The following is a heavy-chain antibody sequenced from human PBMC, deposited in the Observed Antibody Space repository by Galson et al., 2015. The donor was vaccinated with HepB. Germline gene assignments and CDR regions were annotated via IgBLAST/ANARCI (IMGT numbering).Heavy chain of an antibody. D-gene: IGHD3-22*01. V-gene: IGHV3-53*01. J-gene: IGHJ1*01. Sequence: SLRLSCAASGIGVSRTYLSWVRQAPGKGLEWVSVIYSAGSTYYADPVKGRFTISRDTSKNTLYLQMNSLRVEDTAVYFCARGVVKEYFQRWGQGTLVTVSS. CDR3: ARGVVKEYFQR. CDR1: GIGVSRTY. CDR2: IYSAGST.